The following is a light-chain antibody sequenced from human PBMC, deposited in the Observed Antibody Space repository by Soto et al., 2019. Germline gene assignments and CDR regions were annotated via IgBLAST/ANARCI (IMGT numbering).Light chain of an antibody. CDR3: QQSYSTPLLT. CDR2: AAS. V-gene: IGKV1-39*01. Sequence: DIQMTQSPSSLSASVGDRVTITCRASPSISSYLNWYQQKQGKAPKLLIYAASSLQSGVPTRFSGSGSGTDFTLAISSLQPEGFATYYCQQSYSTPLLTYGGGTKVEIK. J-gene: IGKJ4*01. CDR1: PSISSY.